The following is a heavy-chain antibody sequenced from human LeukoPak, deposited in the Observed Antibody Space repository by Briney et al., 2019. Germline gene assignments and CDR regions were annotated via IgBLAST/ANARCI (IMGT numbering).Heavy chain of an antibody. D-gene: IGHD3-10*01. CDR3: ARDEVFRGAFDI. CDR2: INHSGST. Sequence: PSETLSLTCAVYGGSFSGYYWSWIRQPPGKGLEWIGEINHSGSTNYNPSLKSRVTISVDTSKNQFSLKLSSVTAADTAVYYCARDEVFRGAFDIWGQGTMVTVSS. V-gene: IGHV4-34*01. CDR1: GGSFSGYY. J-gene: IGHJ3*02.